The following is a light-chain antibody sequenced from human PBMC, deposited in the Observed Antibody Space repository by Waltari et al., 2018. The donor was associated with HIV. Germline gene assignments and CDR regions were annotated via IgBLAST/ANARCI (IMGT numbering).Light chain of an antibody. V-gene: IGLV2-14*01. CDR2: EVS. CDR1: SSDVGGYNC. Sequence: QSALTQPASVSGSPGQSITISCTGTSSDVGGYNCVSWYQQHPGKAPKLMIYEVSNRPSGVSNRFSGSKSGNTASLTISGLQAEDEADYYCSSYTSSSVVFGGGTKLTVL. CDR3: SSYTSSSVV. J-gene: IGLJ2*01.